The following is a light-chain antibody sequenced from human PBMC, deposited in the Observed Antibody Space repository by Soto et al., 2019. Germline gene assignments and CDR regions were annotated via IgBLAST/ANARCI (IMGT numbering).Light chain of an antibody. J-gene: IGLJ3*02. CDR3: QPYDSSLSGWV. CDR1: SSNIGAGYG. CDR2: VNS. Sequence: QSVLTQPPSVSGAPGQRVTISCTGSSSNIGAGYGVHWYQQLPGTAPKLLIYVNSNRPSGVPDRFSGSKSGTSASLAITGLRAEDDADYYCQPYDSSLSGWVFGGGTKLTVL. V-gene: IGLV1-40*01.